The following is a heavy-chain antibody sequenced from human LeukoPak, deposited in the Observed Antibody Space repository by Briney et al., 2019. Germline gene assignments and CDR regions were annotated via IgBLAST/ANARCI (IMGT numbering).Heavy chain of an antibody. CDR2: INHSGST. V-gene: IGHV4-34*01. D-gene: IGHD3-16*01. CDR1: GGSFSGYY. Sequence: SETLSLTCAVYGGSFSGYYWSWIRQPPGKGLEWIGEINHSGSTHYNPSLKSRVTISVDTSKNQFSLKLSSVTAADTAVYYCARALWGSFMPPYFDYWGQGTLVTVSS. J-gene: IGHJ4*02. CDR3: ARALWGSFMPPYFDY.